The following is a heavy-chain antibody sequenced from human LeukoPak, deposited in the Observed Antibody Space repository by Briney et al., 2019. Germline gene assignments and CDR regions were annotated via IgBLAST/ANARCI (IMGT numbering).Heavy chain of an antibody. V-gene: IGHV3-23*01. CDR3: AKDPPLYYYDSSGYPY. Sequence: PGGSLRLSCVASGLTFSSFAMSWVRQAPGRGLEWVSSISGSGGSTYYADSVKGRFTISRDNSKNTLYLQMNSLRAEDTAVYYCAKDPPLYYYDSSGYPYWGQGTLVTVSS. CDR1: GLTFSSFA. CDR2: ISGSGGST. D-gene: IGHD3-22*01. J-gene: IGHJ4*02.